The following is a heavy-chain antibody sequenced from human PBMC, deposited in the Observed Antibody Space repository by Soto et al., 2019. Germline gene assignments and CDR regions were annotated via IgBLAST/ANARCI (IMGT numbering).Heavy chain of an antibody. J-gene: IGHJ6*02. CDR1: GGSISSYY. V-gene: IGHV4-59*01. CDR2: IYYSGST. Sequence: SETLSLTCTVSGGSISSYYWSWIRQPPGKGLEWIGYIYYSGSTNYNPSLKSRVTISVDTSKNQFSLKLSSVTAADTAVYYCARDSLNYYYYGMDVWGQGTTVTVSS. CDR3: ARDSLNYYYYGMDV.